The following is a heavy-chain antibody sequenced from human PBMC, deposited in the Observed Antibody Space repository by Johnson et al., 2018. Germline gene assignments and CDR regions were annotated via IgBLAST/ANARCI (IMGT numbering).Heavy chain of an antibody. CDR3: AKAVGSGYDDMDV. J-gene: IGHJ6*03. CDR1: GGSITDDY. D-gene: IGHD1-26*01. V-gene: IGHV4-59*01. CDR2: ISYSGNP. Sequence: QVQLQESGPGLVKPSESLSLTCTVSGGSITDDYWIWIRQPPGKGLEWIGYISYSGNPKYTPSLDRRVTISVDTSKTQLSLRLSSVTAADTAIYYCAKAVGSGYDDMDVWGKGTTVTVSS.